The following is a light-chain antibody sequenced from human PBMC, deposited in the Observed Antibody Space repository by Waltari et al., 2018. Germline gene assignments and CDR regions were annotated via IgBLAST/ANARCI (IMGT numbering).Light chain of an antibody. J-gene: IGLJ2*01. Sequence: QSVLTQPPSVSGAPGQRVTISCPGSRSNIGDVHRSRHLPGTPPKLLIYGNTNRPSGVPDRFSGSKSGTSASLAITGLQAEDEADYYCQSYDSRLSASDVVFGGGTKLTVL. CDR1: RSNIGD. CDR2: GNT. V-gene: IGLV1-40*01. CDR3: QSYDSRLSASDVV.